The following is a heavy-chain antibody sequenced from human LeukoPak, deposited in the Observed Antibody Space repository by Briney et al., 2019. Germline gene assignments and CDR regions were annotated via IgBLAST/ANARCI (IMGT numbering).Heavy chain of an antibody. CDR3: TTDLRWEVINFNY. J-gene: IGHJ4*02. CDR2: IYSGGST. CDR1: GFTVSSNY. Sequence: PGGSLRLSCAASGFTVSSNYMSWVRQAPGKGLEWVSVIYSGGSTYYADSVKGRFTISRDDSENTLYLQINNLKTEDTAVYYCTTDLRWEVINFNYWGQGTLVTVSS. V-gene: IGHV3-66*01. D-gene: IGHD3-22*01.